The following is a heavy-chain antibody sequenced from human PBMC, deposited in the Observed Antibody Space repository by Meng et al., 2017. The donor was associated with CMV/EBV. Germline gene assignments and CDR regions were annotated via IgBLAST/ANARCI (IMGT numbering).Heavy chain of an antibody. CDR3: ARALGGPLRFLE. CDR2: IYHSGGT. D-gene: IGHD3-3*01. J-gene: IGHJ4*02. CDR1: GGSISSSDW. V-gene: IGHV4-4*02. Sequence: CAVSGGSISSSDWWGWGRQPTGKELEWIGEIYHSGGTSYNPSRKSQVTISVDKSKNQVSLKLSSVTAADTAVYYCARALGGPLRFLEWGQGTLVTVSS.